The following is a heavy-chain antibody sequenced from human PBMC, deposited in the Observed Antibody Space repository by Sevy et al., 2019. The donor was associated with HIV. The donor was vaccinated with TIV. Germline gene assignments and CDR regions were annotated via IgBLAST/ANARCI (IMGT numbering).Heavy chain of an antibody. V-gene: IGHV3-48*01. J-gene: IGHJ3*02. D-gene: IGHD3-3*01. CDR3: ARYYDSWSGYYSVGPDAFDI. Sequence: GGSLRLSCAASGFTFSSYSMNWVRQAPGKGLEWVSYISSSSSTIYYADSVKGRFTISRDNAKNSLYLQMNSLRAEDTAVYYCARYYDSWSGYYSVGPDAFDIWGQGTMVTVSS. CDR2: ISSSSSTI. CDR1: GFTFSSYS.